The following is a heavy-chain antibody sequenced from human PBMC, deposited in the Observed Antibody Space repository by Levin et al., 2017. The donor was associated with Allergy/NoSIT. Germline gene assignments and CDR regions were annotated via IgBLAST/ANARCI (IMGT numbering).Heavy chain of an antibody. D-gene: IGHD3-22*01. CDR3: ARSQRPTYYYDSDGYHFDY. CDR2: IYYSGST. V-gene: IGHV4-39*07. J-gene: IGHJ4*02. Sequence: PSETLSLTCTVSGDSIISSSYYWGWVRQPPGKGLEWIGSIYYSGSTYYSPSFKSRVSISIDTSKRQFSLKLSSVTAADTAVYFCARSQRPTYYYDSDGYHFDYWGQGTLVTVSS. CDR1: GDSIISSSYY.